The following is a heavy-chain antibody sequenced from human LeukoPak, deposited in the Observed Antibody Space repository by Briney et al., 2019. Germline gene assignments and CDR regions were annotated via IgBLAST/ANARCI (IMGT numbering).Heavy chain of an antibody. J-gene: IGHJ3*02. CDR1: GSIFTSYW. CDR2: IYPGDSDT. CDR3: ARHSGGAPPDAFDI. D-gene: IGHD3-10*01. V-gene: IGHV5-51*01. Sequence: GASLQISCKGSGSIFTSYWIGWVRQLPGKGLEWMGIIYPGDSDTRYSPSFQGQVTISADKSISTAYLQWSSLKASDTAMYYCARHSGGAPPDAFDIWGQGTMVTVSS.